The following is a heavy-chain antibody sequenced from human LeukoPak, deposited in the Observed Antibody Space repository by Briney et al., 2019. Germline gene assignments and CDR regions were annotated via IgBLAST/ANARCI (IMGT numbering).Heavy chain of an antibody. V-gene: IGHV5-51*01. CDR3: ARQNYYDSSGYYGGPVPFDY. CDR1: GYSFTSYW. Sequence: GESLKISCKGSGYSFTSYWIGWVRQMPGKGLEWMGIIYPGDSDTRYSPSFQGQVTISADKSISTAYLQWSSLKASDTAMYYCARQNYYDSSGYYGGPVPFDYWGQEPWSPSPQ. J-gene: IGHJ4*01. D-gene: IGHD3-22*01. CDR2: IYPGDSDT.